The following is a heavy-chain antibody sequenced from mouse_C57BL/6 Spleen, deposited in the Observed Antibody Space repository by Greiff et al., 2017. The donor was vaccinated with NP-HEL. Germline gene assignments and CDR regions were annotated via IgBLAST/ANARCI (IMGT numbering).Heavy chain of an antibody. CDR1: GYTFTSYW. D-gene: IGHD2-1*01. V-gene: IGHV1-69*01. Sequence: QVQLQQPGAELVMPGASVKLSCKASGYTFTSYWMHWVKQRPGQGLEWIGEIDPSDSYTNYNQKFKGKSTLTVDKSSSTAYMQLSSLTSEDSAVYYCASGTMVRRDAMDYWGQGTSVTVSS. CDR3: ASGTMVRRDAMDY. CDR2: IDPSDSYT. J-gene: IGHJ4*01.